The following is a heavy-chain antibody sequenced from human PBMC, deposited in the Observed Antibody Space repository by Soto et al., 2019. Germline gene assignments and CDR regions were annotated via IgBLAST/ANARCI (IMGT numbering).Heavy chain of an antibody. V-gene: IGHV4-39*01. J-gene: IGHJ4*02. CDR3: VXLXPPPYSEALNDYTEAFDY. CDR2: ISYSGST. Sequence: SETLSLTCTVSGGSISSDSYYWGWIRQSPDEVFEWIASISYSGSTYYNPTLKSRLIISLDTSNIQFSLKLSSVTSSYTAVYYCVXLXPPPYSEALNDYTEAFDYWGQGTLVTVSS. CDR1: GGSISSDSYY. D-gene: IGHD3-9*01.